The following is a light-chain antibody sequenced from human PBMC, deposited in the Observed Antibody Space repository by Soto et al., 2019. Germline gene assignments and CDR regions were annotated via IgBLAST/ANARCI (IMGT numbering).Light chain of an antibody. J-gene: IGKJ4*01. V-gene: IGKV1-39*01. CDR2: AAS. CDR1: DNIGSN. CDR3: QQSYKILT. Sequence: DIQLTQSPASLSASVGDRVTITCRASDNIGSNLNWYQHQTGTAPNLLIYAASSLQGGVPSRFSGSGYGTQFTLTISGLQTEDFATYYCQQSYKILTFGGGTWVDI.